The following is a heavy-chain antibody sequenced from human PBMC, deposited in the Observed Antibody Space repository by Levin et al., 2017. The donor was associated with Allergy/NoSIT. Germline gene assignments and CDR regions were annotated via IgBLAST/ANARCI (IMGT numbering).Heavy chain of an antibody. D-gene: IGHD5-12*01. Sequence: GGSLRLSCAASGFTFSSYWMSWVRQAPGKGLEWVANIKQDGSEKYYVDSVKGRFTISRDNAKNSLYLQMNSLRAEDTAVYYCARGGIPFDRLRLNWFDPWGQGTLVTVSS. J-gene: IGHJ5*02. V-gene: IGHV3-7*04. CDR1: GFTFSSYW. CDR3: ARGGIPFDRLRLNWFDP. CDR2: IKQDGSEK.